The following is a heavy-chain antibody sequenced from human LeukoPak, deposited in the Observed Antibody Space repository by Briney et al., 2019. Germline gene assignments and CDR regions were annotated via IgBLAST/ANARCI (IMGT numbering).Heavy chain of an antibody. D-gene: IGHD3-22*01. CDR2: IYYSGST. CDR3: ARQAIYYDGLDAFDI. V-gene: IGHV4-59*08. Sequence: ETLSLTCTVSGGSISSFYWSWIRQPPGKGLEWIGYIYYSGSTNYNPSPKSRVTISIDTSKNQFSLRLSSVTAADTAVYYCARQAIYYDGLDAFDIWGQGTMVTVSS. CDR1: GGSISSFY. J-gene: IGHJ3*02.